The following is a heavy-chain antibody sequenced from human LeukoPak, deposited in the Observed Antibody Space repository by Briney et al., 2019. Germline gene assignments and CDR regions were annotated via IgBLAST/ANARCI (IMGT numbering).Heavy chain of an antibody. V-gene: IGHV4-34*01. CDR2: INHSGST. CDR1: GGAFSGYY. J-gene: IGHJ4*02. D-gene: IGHD1-7*01. CDR3: ARREATGTTVY. Sequence: SETPSPTLAVYGGAFSGYYWGWVRPPPRKGLEWIGEINHSGSTNYNPSLKSRVTISVDTSKNQFSLKLSSVTAADTAVYYCARREATGTTVYWGQGTLVTVSS.